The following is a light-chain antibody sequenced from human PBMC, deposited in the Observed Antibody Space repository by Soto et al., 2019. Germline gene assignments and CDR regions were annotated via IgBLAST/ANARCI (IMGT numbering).Light chain of an antibody. J-gene: IGLJ2*01. CDR1: SSDVGAYNY. Sequence: QSVLTQPASLSGSPGQPITISCTGTSSDVGAYNYVSWYQQHPGKAPKLMIYDVSNRPSGLSNLFSGAKSDNTASLTISGLQADDEADDYCSLYRSSSTLVFGGGTKLTVL. V-gene: IGLV2-14*03. CDR3: SLYRSSSTLV. CDR2: DVS.